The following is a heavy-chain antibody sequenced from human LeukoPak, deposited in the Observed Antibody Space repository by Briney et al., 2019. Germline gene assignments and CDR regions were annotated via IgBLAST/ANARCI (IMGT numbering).Heavy chain of an antibody. D-gene: IGHD3-10*01. CDR2: ISWNSGSI. V-gene: IGHV3-9*01. Sequence: GGSLRLSCAASGFTFNDYSMHWVRQAPGKGLEWVSGISWNSGSIGYADSVKGRFSISRDNAKNSLYLQMDSLNPEDTAVYYCAKGLLWYEVYYYGMDVWGQGTTVTVSS. J-gene: IGHJ6*02. CDR1: GFTFNDYS. CDR3: AKGLLWYEVYYYGMDV.